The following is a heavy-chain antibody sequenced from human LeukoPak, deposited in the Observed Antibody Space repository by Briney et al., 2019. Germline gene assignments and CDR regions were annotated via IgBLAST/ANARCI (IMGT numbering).Heavy chain of an antibody. J-gene: IGHJ4*02. CDR2: MNPNSGNT. CDR3: AFHYDILTGYYF. V-gene: IGHV1-8*02. D-gene: IGHD3-9*01. Sequence: ASVTVSCKASGYTFTGYYMHWVRQATGQGLEWMGWMNPNSGNTGYAQKLQGRVTMTRNTSISTAYMELSSLRSEDTAVYYCAFHYDILTGYYFWGQGTLVTVSS. CDR1: GYTFTGYY.